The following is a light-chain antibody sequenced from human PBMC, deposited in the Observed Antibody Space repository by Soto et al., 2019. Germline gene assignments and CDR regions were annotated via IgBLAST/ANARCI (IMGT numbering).Light chain of an antibody. CDR2: GAS. J-gene: IGKJ4*01. CDR1: QGIGNT. V-gene: IGKV3-15*01. Sequence: EIVITQSPATLSVSPGEGATLSCRASQGIGNTLAWYQQKPGQTPRLLIYGASIRATGVPARFSGSGSGTDFTLTTNSLQAEDFAVYYCQHYVNWPLTFGVGTKVESK. CDR3: QHYVNWPLT.